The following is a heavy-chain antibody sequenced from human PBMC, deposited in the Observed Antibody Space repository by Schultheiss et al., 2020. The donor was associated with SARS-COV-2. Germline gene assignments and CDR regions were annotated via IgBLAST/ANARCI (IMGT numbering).Heavy chain of an antibody. D-gene: IGHD6-19*01. J-gene: IGHJ4*02. V-gene: IGHV4-39*07. CDR1: GGSISSSSYY. Sequence: SQTLSLTCTVSGGSISSSSYYWGWIRQPPGKGLEWIGSIYYSGSTYYNPSLKSRVTISVDTSKNQFSLKLSSVTAADTAVYYCGRAVGGYFDHWGQGTLVTVSS. CDR2: IYYSGST. CDR3: GRAVGGYFDH.